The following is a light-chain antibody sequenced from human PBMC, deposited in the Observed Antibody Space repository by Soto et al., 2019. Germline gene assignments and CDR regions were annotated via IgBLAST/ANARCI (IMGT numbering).Light chain of an antibody. CDR1: NIGDKL. CDR2: FDS. CDR3: QLWDVGSDHYV. J-gene: IGLJ1*01. Sequence: SYELTQPPSVSVAPGETARISCEGNNIGDKLVHWYQQRPGQAPVLVMYFDSERPSGIPERFSGSNSGNTATLIITRVEAGDEADYYCQLWDVGSDHYVFGSGTKVTVL. V-gene: IGLV3-21*04.